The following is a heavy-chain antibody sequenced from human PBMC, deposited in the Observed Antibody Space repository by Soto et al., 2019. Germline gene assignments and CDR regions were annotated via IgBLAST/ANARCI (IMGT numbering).Heavy chain of an antibody. CDR3: AQYYDFWSGYYVADYYGMDV. J-gene: IGHJ6*02. CDR2: ISGSGGST. V-gene: IGHV3-23*01. Sequence: PGGSMRLSCAASGFNFSGHAMRWVRKAPGKGLEWVSAISGSGGSTYYADSVKGRFTISRDNSKNTLYLQMNSLRAEDTAVYYCAQYYDFWSGYYVADYYGMDVWGQGTTVTVSS. CDR1: GFNFSGHA. D-gene: IGHD3-3*01.